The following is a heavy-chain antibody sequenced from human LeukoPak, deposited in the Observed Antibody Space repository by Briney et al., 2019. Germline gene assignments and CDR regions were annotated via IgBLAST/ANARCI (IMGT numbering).Heavy chain of an antibody. CDR1: GGSISSYY. D-gene: IGHD4-17*01. CDR2: IYTSGST. J-gene: IGHJ6*03. V-gene: IGHV4-4*07. Sequence: PSETLSLTCTVSGGSISSYYWSWVWQPPGKGLEWVGRIYTSGSTKYNPHPKSRVTMSLDTSTNQFPLKLSSVTAADTAVYYCARISTVTTSRAYYFDCYMDVWGKGTTVTVSS. CDR3: ARISTVTTSRAYYFDCYMDV.